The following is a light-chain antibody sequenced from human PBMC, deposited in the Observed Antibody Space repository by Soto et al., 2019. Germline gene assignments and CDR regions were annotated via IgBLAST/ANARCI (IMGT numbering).Light chain of an antibody. CDR2: KAS. Sequence: DIQMTQSPSTLSASVGDRVTITCRASQSISNWLAWYQQKPGKAPKLLIYKASSLESGVPSRFSGSASGTEFTLTISSLQPDDFATYYCHHYNTYSTFGQGTKVDIK. CDR1: QSISNW. CDR3: HHYNTYST. J-gene: IGKJ1*01. V-gene: IGKV1-5*03.